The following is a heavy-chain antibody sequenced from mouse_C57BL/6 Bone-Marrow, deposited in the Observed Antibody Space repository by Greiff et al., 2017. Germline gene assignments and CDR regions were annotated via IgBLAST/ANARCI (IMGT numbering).Heavy chain of an antibody. CDR2: INPSSGYT. D-gene: IGHD2-5*01. CDR3: ARWYYSNLFDY. Sequence: QVHVKQSGAELAKPGASVKLSCKASGYPFTSYWMHWVKQRPGQGLEWIGYINPSSGYTKYNQKFKDKATLTADKSSSTAYMQLSSLTYEDSAVYYCARWYYSNLFDYWGQGTTLTVSS. J-gene: IGHJ2*01. CDR1: GYPFTSYW. V-gene: IGHV1-7*01.